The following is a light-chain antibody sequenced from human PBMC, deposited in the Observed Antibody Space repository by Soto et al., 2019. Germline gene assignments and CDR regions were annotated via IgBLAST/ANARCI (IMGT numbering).Light chain of an antibody. CDR1: QSVSSSY. CDR2: GTS. V-gene: IGKV3-20*01. CDR3: QQYGSSPYT. Sequence: EIVLTQSPGTLSLSPGERATLSCWASQSVSSSYLAWYQQKPGQAPRLLIHGTSRRATGIPDRFSGSGSGTDFTLTSSRVAPEDFAVYYCQQYGSSPYTFGLGTKLEIK. J-gene: IGKJ2*01.